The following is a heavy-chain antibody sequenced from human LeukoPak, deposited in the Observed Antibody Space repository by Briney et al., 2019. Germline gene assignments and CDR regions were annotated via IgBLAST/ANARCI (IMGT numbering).Heavy chain of an antibody. J-gene: IGHJ5*02. Sequence: SETLSLTCTVSGGSISSYYWSWIRQPPGKGLEWIGYIYYSGSTNYNPSLKSRVTISVDTSKNQFSLKLSSVTAADTAVYYCARGLRTPATYDFWSGYYYNWFDPWGQGTLVTVSS. CDR3: ARGLRTPATYDFWSGYYYNWFDP. D-gene: IGHD3-3*01. CDR2: IYYSGST. V-gene: IGHV4-59*01. CDR1: GGSISSYY.